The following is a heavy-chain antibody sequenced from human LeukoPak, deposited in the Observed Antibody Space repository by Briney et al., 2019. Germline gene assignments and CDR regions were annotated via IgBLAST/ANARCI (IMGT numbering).Heavy chain of an antibody. CDR3: ASSGTARGDFDY. Sequence: GGSLRLSCAASGFTDYMTWVRQAPGKGLEWVSVIYSGGSTYYAASVKGRFSVSRDNSKNTVYLQMNSLRAEDTALYYCASSGTARGDFDYWGRGTLVTVSS. J-gene: IGHJ4*02. CDR2: IYSGGST. D-gene: IGHD1-26*01. V-gene: IGHV3-53*01. CDR1: GFTDY.